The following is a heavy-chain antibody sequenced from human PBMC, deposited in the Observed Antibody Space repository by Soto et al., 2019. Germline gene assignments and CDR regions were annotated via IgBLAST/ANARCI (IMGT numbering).Heavy chain of an antibody. D-gene: IGHD1-1*01. Sequence: SETLSLTCTVSGGFIWGWIRQSPDKGLEWIGYIYNSGRYNYNPSLESRLTISIDTSRNQFSLRLASVTAADTAVYYCARTLPNRQLFDSWSQGTLVTVSS. CDR3: ARTLPNRQLFDS. CDR1: GGFI. V-gene: IGHV4-59*01. CDR2: IYNSGRY. J-gene: IGHJ4*02.